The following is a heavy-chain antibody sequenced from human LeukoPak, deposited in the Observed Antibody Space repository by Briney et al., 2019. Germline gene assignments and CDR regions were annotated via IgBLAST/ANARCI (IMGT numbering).Heavy chain of an antibody. Sequence: GGSLRLSCAASGFTFSRNAMHWVRQAPGKGLEWVAVISYDGSNKYYADSVKGRFTISRDNSKNTLYLQMNSLRAEDTAVYYCARGHIVVVIASSGDFDYWGQGTLVTVSS. J-gene: IGHJ4*02. CDR3: ARGHIVVVIASSGDFDY. CDR2: ISYDGSNK. V-gene: IGHV3-30-3*01. CDR1: GFTFSRNA. D-gene: IGHD2-21*01.